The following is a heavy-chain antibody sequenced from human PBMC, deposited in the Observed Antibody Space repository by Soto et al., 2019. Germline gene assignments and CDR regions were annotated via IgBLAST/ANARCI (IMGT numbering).Heavy chain of an antibody. CDR2: ISSSSSYI. CDR1: GFTFSSYS. J-gene: IGHJ4*02. V-gene: IGHV3-21*01. CDR3: SIYSSLRYGDGTYY. D-gene: IGHD4-17*01. Sequence: GGSLRLSCAASGFTFSSYSMNWVRQAPGKGLEWVSSISSSSSYIYYADSVKGRFTISRDNAKNSLYLQMNSLRAEDTAVYYCSIYSSLRYGDGTYYWSQGTLDIGSS.